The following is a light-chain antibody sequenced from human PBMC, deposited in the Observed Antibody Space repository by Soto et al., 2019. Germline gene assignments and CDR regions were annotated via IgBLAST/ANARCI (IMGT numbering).Light chain of an antibody. CDR3: QQYNAA. J-gene: IGKJ5*01. CDR1: QGITYY. Sequence: IQRTQSPSSLSASVGDRVTITCRASQGITYYLAWYQQKPGKVPKLLIYAASTLQSGVPSRFSGGGSGTEFTLTISSLQPDDFATYYCQQYNAAFGQGTRLEN. CDR2: AAS. V-gene: IGKV1-27*01.